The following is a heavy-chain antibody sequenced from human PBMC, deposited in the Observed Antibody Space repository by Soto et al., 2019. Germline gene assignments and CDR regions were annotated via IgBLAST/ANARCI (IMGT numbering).Heavy chain of an antibody. Sequence: GESLKISCAASGFTFSSYAMHWVRQAPGKGLEYVSAISSNGGSTYYANSVKGRFTISRDNSKNTLYLQMGSLRAEDMAVYYCARDDEGGSNCDLGYWGQGTLVTVSS. J-gene: IGHJ4*02. V-gene: IGHV3-64*01. CDR2: ISSNGGST. D-gene: IGHD3-10*01. CDR3: ARDDEGGSNCDLGY. CDR1: GFTFSSYA.